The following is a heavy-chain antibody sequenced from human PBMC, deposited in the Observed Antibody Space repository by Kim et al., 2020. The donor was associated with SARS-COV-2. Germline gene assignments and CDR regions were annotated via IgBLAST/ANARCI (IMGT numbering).Heavy chain of an antibody. J-gene: IGHJ4*02. CDR3: ARELRGYDSSGYFDY. Sequence: ASVKVSCKASGYTFTSYYMHWVRQAPGQGLEWMGIINPSGGSTSYAQKFQGRVTMTRDTSTSTVYMELSSLRSEDTAVYYCARELRGYDSSGYFDYWGQGTLVTVSS. CDR2: INPSGGST. CDR1: GYTFTSYY. D-gene: IGHD3-22*01. V-gene: IGHV1-46*01.